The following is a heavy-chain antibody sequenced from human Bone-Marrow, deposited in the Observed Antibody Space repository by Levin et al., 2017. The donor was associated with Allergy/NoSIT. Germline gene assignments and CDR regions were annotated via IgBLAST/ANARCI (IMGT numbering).Heavy chain of an antibody. CDR1: GFTFSSYG. Sequence: GGSLRLSCAASGFTFSSYGMSWVRQAPGKGLDWVSGISGNGGGAIYADSVKGRFTISRDNSKNTLYLEMNNLRVEDTAVYYCAKELEWGWLPYVDFWGQGAVVTVS. CDR2: ISGNGGGA. V-gene: IGHV3-23*01. J-gene: IGHJ4*02. CDR3: AKELEWGWLPYVDF. D-gene: IGHD3-3*01.